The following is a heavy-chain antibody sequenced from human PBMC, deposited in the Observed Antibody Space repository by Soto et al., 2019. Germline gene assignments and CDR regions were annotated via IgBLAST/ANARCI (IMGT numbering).Heavy chain of an antibody. D-gene: IGHD2-2*01. J-gene: IGHJ6*02. Sequence: ASVKVSCKASGYTFTGYYIHWVRQAPGQGLEWMGWINPKSGGTNYAQNFQGRVTMTRVTSIGTAYMELSSLRSDDTALYYCAKDPNVVVVPAATGGMDVWGQGTTVTVSS. CDR2: INPKSGGT. V-gene: IGHV1-2*02. CDR3: AKDPNVVVVPAATGGMDV. CDR1: GYTFTGYY.